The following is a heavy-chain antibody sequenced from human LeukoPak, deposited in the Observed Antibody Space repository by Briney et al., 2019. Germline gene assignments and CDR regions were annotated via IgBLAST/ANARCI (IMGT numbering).Heavy chain of an antibody. CDR3: ARDLRGEVDY. J-gene: IGHJ4*02. D-gene: IGHD3-16*01. CDR2: ISSSSSYI. Sequence: GGSLRLSCAASGFTFSSYSMNWVRQAPGKGLEWVSSISSSSSYIYYADSVKGRFTISRDNAKNSLYLQMNSLRAEDTAVHYCARDLRGEVDYWGQGTLVTVSS. V-gene: IGHV3-21*01. CDR1: GFTFSSYS.